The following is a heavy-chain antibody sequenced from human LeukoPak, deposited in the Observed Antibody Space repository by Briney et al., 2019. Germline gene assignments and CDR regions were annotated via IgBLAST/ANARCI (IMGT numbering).Heavy chain of an antibody. Sequence: GGSLRLSCSASGYSFRTDWMHWVREAPAKGLVWVASIKSDVRNTDYAPSVKGRFTISRDDANNILYLQMNNLRVEDTAVYYCTAIRPDYWGQGTVVTVSS. CDR2: IKSDVRNT. CDR3: TAIRPDY. V-gene: IGHV3-74*01. CDR1: GYSFRTDW. D-gene: IGHD2-21*02. J-gene: IGHJ4*02.